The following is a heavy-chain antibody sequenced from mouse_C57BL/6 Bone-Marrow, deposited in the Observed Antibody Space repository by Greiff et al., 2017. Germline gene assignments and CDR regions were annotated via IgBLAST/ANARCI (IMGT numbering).Heavy chain of an antibody. D-gene: IGHD1-1*01. Sequence: QVQLQQSGAELARPGASVKLSCKASGYTFTSYGISWVKQRAGQGLEWIGEINPRSGNTYYNEKFKGKATPTADKSSSTAYMELRSLTSEDSAVYFCSYYYASGVYAMDYWGQGTSVTVSS. J-gene: IGHJ4*01. CDR1: GYTFTSYG. V-gene: IGHV1-81*01. CDR2: INPRSGNT. CDR3: SYYYASGVYAMDY.